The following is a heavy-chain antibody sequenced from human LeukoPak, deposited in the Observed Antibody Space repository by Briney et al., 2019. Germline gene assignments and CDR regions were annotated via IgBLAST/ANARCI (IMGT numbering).Heavy chain of an antibody. J-gene: IGHJ6*02. CDR1: GFTFSNYA. V-gene: IGHV3-66*04. CDR3: ARQADREYSMDV. CDR2: LYTGGRT. Sequence: GGSLRLSCTASGFTFSNYAMSWVRQAPGKGLEWVSVLYTGGRTYHADSVKGRFTISRDNSKNTLYLQMNSLRAEDTAVYYCARQADREYSMDVWGQGTTVTVSS. D-gene: IGHD3-22*01.